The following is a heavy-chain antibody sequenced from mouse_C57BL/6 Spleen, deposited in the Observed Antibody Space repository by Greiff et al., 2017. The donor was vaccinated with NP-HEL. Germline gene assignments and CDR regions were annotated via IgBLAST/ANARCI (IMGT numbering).Heavy chain of an antibody. V-gene: IGHV5-6*01. CDR1: GFTFSSYG. CDR2: ISSGGSYT. CDR3: ARLYSNSFAY. J-gene: IGHJ3*01. Sequence: EVQLVESGGDLVKPGGSLKLSCAASGFTFSSYGMSWVRQTPDKRLEWVATISSGGSYTYYPDSVKGRFTISRDNAKNTLYLQMSSLKSEDTAMDYCARLYSNSFAYWGQGTLVTVSA. D-gene: IGHD2-5*01.